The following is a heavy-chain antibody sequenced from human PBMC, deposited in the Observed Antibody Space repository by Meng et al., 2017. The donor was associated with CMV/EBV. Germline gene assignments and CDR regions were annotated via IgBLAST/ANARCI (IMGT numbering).Heavy chain of an antibody. CDR1: GFSLSTSGMC. CDR3: ARITLYSSSWPSFDP. CDR2: IDWDDDK. Sequence: SGPTLAKPTQTLTLTCTFSGFSLSTSGMCVSWVRQPPGKALEWLALIDWDDDKYYSTSLKTRLTISKDTSKNQVVLTMTNMDPVDTATYYCARITLYSSSWPSFDPWGQGTLVTVSS. J-gene: IGHJ5*02. D-gene: IGHD6-13*01. V-gene: IGHV2-70*20.